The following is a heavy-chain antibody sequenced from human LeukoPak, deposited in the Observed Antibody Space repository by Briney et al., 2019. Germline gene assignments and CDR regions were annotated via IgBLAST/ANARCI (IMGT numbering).Heavy chain of an antibody. CDR1: GGTFSSYA. Sequence: ASVKVSCKASGGTFSSYAISWVRQAPGQGLEWMGGIIPIFGTANYAQKFQGRVTITADESTSTAYMELSSLRSEDTAVYYCARDPFGSSGWYDYWGQGTLVTVSS. V-gene: IGHV1-69*13. J-gene: IGHJ4*02. CDR3: ARDPFGSSGWYDY. D-gene: IGHD6-19*01. CDR2: IIPIFGTA.